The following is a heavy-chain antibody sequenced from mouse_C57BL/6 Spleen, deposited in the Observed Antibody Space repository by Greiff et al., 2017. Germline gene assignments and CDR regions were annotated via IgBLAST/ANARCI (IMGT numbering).Heavy chain of an antibody. Sequence: QVQLQQPGAELVRPGSSVKLSCKASGYTFTSYWMHWVKQRPIQGLEWIGNIDPSDSETHYNQKFKDKATLTVDQSSSTAYMQLSSLTSEDSAVYYCAVYYGNWDYWGQGTTLTVSS. CDR1: GYTFTSYW. V-gene: IGHV1-52*01. CDR2: IDPSDSET. D-gene: IGHD2-1*01. J-gene: IGHJ2*01. CDR3: AVYYGNWDY.